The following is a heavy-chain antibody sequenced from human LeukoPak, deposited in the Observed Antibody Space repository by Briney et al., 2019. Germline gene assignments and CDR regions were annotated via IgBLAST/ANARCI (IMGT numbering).Heavy chain of an antibody. D-gene: IGHD3-9*01. CDR2: ISYDGSNK. CDR1: GFTFSSYA. CDR3: AKDPRVGYFDWSPLPNWFDP. V-gene: IGHV3-30*04. J-gene: IGHJ5*02. Sequence: PGGSLRLSCAASGFTFSSYAMHWVRQAPGKGLEWVAVISYDGSNKYYADSVKGRFTISRDNSKNTLYLQMNSLRAEDTAVYYCAKDPRVGYFDWSPLPNWFDPWGQGTLVTVSS.